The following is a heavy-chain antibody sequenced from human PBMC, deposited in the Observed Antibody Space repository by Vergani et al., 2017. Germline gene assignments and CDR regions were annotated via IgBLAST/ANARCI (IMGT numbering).Heavy chain of an antibody. D-gene: IGHD2-15*01. CDR2: IYYSENK. CDR1: GGPITYGAFY. V-gene: IGHV4-39*01. J-gene: IGHJ5*02. CDR3: TGHWAVVAANNWFDP. Sequence: QLQLQESGPGLVKPSETLSLTCTVSGGPITYGAFYWAWIRQSPGKGLEWIGSIYYSENKFYNPSLESRVTLSIDTTKNQFSLKLKSVTAADTAVYYCTGHWAVVAANNWFDPWGQGTLVTVSS.